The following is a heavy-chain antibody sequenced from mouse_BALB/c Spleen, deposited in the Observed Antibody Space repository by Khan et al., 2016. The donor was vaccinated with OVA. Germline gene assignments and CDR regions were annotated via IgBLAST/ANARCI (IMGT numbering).Heavy chain of an antibody. J-gene: IGHJ3*01. CDR3: ASHVTGSFAY. D-gene: IGHD4-1*01. CDR2: ISSGGEYT. Sequence: VELVESGGDLVKPGGSLKLSCAASGFTFSSYSMSWVRQTPDKRLEWVATISSGGEYTYYPDNVKGRFTISRDNTKNTLYLQMSSLKSEDTAMYYCASHVTGSFAYWGQGTLGTVSA. CDR1: GFTFSSYS. V-gene: IGHV5-6*01.